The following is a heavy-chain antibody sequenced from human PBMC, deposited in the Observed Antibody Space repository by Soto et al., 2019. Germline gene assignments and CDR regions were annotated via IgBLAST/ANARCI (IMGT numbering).Heavy chain of an antibody. Sequence: HPGGSLRLSCAASGFTFSSYAMSWVRQAPGKGLEWVSAISGSGGSTYYADSVKGRFTISRDNSKNTLYLQMNSLRAEDTAVYYCAKDDFWRTQYYSDDWRQGPLVTVSS. J-gene: IGHJ4*02. D-gene: IGHD3-3*01. CDR3: AKDDFWRTQYYSDD. CDR2: ISGSGGST. CDR1: GFTFSSYA. V-gene: IGHV3-23*01.